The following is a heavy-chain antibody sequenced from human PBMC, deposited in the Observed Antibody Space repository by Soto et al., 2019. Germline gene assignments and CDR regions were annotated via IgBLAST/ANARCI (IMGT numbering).Heavy chain of an antibody. V-gene: IGHV3-30*18. J-gene: IGHJ3*02. Sequence: GWSLRLSCASSGFSFISYGMHWVRQAPGRGLEWVTVISNDGNRKYYGESVKGRFSVSRDNDKDTLYLQMNGLRPEDTGVYYCAKDRRQLSALDMWGQGTTVTV. CDR3: AKDRRQLSALDM. CDR2: ISNDGNRK. CDR1: GFSFISYG. D-gene: IGHD6-6*01.